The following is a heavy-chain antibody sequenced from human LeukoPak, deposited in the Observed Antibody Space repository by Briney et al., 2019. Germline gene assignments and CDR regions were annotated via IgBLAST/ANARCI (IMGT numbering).Heavy chain of an antibody. J-gene: IGHJ4*02. D-gene: IGHD3-16*02. CDR2: INHSGST. V-gene: IGHV4-34*01. CDR1: GGSFSGYY. CDR3: ARCGTYYDYIWGSYRHRYYFDY. Sequence: SETLSLTCAVYGGSFSGYYWSWIRQPPGKGLEWIGEINHSGSTNYNPSLKSRVTISVDTSKNQFSLKLSSVTAADTAVYYCARCGTYYDYIWGSYRHRYYFDYWGQGTLVTVSS.